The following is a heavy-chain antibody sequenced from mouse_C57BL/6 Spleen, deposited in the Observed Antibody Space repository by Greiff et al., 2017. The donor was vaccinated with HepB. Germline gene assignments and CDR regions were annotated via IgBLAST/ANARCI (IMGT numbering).Heavy chain of an antibody. J-gene: IGHJ4*01. CDR1: GYAFSSYW. CDR2: IYPGDGDT. CDR3: ARSYYSNYGGYYAMDY. D-gene: IGHD2-5*01. V-gene: IGHV1-80*01. Sequence: VQLQQSGAELVKPGASVKISCKASGYAFSSYWMNWVKQRPGKGLEWIGQIYPGDGDTNYNGKFKGKATLTADKSSSTAYMQLSSLTSEDSAVYFCARSYYSNYGGYYAMDYWGQGTSVTVSS.